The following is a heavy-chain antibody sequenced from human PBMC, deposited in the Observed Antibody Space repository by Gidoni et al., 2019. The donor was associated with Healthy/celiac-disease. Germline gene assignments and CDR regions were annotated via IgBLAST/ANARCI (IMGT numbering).Heavy chain of an antibody. J-gene: IGHJ4*02. CDR1: GYPFPGYY. Sequence: QVQLVQSGAEVKKPGASVKVSCTASGYPFPGYYMHWVRQAPGQGLEWMGWINPNSGGTNYAQKFQGWVTMTRDTSISTAYMELSRLRSDDTAVYYCARDLYSSGWYAYYFDYWGQGTLVTVSS. V-gene: IGHV1-2*04. CDR3: ARDLYSSGWYAYYFDY. CDR2: INPNSGGT. D-gene: IGHD6-19*01.